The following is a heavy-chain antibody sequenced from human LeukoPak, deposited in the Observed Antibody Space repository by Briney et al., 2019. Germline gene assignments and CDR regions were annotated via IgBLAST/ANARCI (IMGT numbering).Heavy chain of an antibody. V-gene: IGHV3-74*01. Sequence: GGSLRLSCAASGFTFSSYGMSWVRQTPGQGLMWVARIKSDGDTIYADSVQSRFTISRDNAKNTVYLQMNSLRVDDTAIYFCTRAITYFYGSVTYDWFESWGQGSRVTVSS. D-gene: IGHD3-10*01. CDR3: TRAITYFYGSVTYDWFES. CDR1: GFTFSSYG. J-gene: IGHJ5*01. CDR2: IKSDGDT.